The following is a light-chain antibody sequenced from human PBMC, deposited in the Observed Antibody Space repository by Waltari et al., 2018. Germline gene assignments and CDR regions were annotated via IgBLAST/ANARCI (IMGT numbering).Light chain of an antibody. CDR2: DAS. Sequence: IQMTQSTSSLSASVGDRVTITCQASQDISHYLNWYQQKPGKAPKLLIYDASTLETGVPSKFSGSGSGTDFTFTSSSLQPEDIATYYWQQYDILPRDFGAGTKVDIK. CDR1: QDISHY. CDR3: QQYDILPRD. V-gene: IGKV1-33*01. J-gene: IGKJ3*01.